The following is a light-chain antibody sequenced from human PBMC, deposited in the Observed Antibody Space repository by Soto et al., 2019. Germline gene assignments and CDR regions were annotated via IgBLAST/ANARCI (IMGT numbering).Light chain of an antibody. CDR2: GVS. J-gene: IGKJ1*01. CDR3: QQYGRSLRT. V-gene: IGKV3-20*01. CDR1: QSVDSTY. Sequence: EIVLTQSPGTLSLSPGERATLSCRASQSVDSTYLAWYQQKPGQAPRLLIYGVSSRATGIPDRFSGGGSGTDFTLTISRLDPEDSAVYYCQQYGRSLRTFGQGTKVDIK.